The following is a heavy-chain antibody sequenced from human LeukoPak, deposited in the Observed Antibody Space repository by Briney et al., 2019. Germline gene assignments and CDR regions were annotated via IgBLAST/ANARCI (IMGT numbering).Heavy chain of an antibody. Sequence: GRSLRLSCAASGFTFSSYAMHWVRQAPGKGLEWVAVISYDGSNKYYADSVKGRFTITRDNSKNTLYLQMNSLRAEDTAVYYCARGDFDPWGQGTLVTVSS. J-gene: IGHJ5*02. CDR2: ISYDGSNK. CDR1: GFTFSSYA. CDR3: ARGDFDP. D-gene: IGHD2-21*01. V-gene: IGHV3-30-3*01.